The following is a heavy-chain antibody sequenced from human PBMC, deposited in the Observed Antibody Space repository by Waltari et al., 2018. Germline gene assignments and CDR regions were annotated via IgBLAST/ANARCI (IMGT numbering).Heavy chain of an antibody. CDR3: ASLAPRTYTSPVPRSPYYYCLDL. CDR1: GLRISNYW. CDR2: ISDAEASI. V-gene: IGHV3-74*01. J-gene: IGHJ6*02. D-gene: IGHD3-10*01. Sequence: EEQLLESGGGLVQPGDSRRHSCEGYGLRISNYWMTWVRQDAGKGRGCVARISDAEASIRYADSVKARFSISRDNSNMTVYLHMKRLCVEDTAVYYFASLAPRTYTSPVPRSPYYYCLDLWRHRTTVTVSS.